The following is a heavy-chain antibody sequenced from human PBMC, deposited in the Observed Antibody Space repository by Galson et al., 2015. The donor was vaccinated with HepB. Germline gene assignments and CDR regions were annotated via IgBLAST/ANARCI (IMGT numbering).Heavy chain of an antibody. CDR2: INPSGGST. CDR3: ARGQGTTEEDAFDF. V-gene: IGHV1-46*03. Sequence: SLKVSCKASGYTFTSYYMHWVRQAPGHGLEWMGIINPSGGSTSYAQKSQGRVTMTRDKSTNTFYMELSSLRSEDTAVYYCARGQGTTEEDAFDFWGQGTMVTVSS. D-gene: IGHD1-7*01. J-gene: IGHJ3*01. CDR1: GYTFTSYY.